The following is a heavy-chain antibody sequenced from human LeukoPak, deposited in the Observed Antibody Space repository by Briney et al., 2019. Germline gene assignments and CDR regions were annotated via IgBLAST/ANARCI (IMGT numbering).Heavy chain of an antibody. J-gene: IGHJ2*01. CDR2: ISSSSSTI. D-gene: IGHD2-2*01. CDR1: GFTFSNSE. V-gene: IGHV3-48*03. Sequence: GGSLRLSCAASGFTFSNSEMNWVRQAPGKGLGWVSYISSSSSTIYYADSVKGRFTISRDNAKNSLYVEMNSLRAEDTALYYCARGPPARSSYWYFDLWGRGTLVTVSS. CDR3: ARGPPARSSYWYFDL.